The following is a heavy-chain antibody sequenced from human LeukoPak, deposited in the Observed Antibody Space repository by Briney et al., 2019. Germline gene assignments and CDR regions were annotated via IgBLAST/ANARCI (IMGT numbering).Heavy chain of an antibody. CDR3: AQGSSSGYYWYYFDY. J-gene: IGHJ4*02. Sequence: ASVKVSCKASGYTFTGYYMHWVRQAPGQGLEWMGRINPNSGGTNYAQKFQGRVTMTRDTSISTAYMELSRLRSDDTAVYYCAQGSSSGYYWYYFDYWSQGTLVTVSS. CDR1: GYTFTGYY. D-gene: IGHD3-22*01. V-gene: IGHV1-2*06. CDR2: INPNSGGT.